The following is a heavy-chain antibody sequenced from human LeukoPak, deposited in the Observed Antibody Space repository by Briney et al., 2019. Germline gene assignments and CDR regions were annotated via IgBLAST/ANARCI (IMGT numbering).Heavy chain of an antibody. CDR1: GGTFSSYA. CDR2: IIPIFGTA. Sequence: GSSVKVSCKASGGTFSSYAISWVRQAPGQGLEWMGRIIPIFGTANYAQKFQGRVTITTDESTSTAYMELSSLRSEDTAVYYCARGLRWSHDAFDIWGQGTMVTVSS. D-gene: IGHD4-23*01. J-gene: IGHJ3*02. V-gene: IGHV1-69*05. CDR3: ARGLRWSHDAFDI.